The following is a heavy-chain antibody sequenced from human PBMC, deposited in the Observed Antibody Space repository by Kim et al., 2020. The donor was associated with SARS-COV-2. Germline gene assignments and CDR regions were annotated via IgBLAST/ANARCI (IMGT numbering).Heavy chain of an antibody. Sequence: GGSLRLSCVVSGFNSNNFAMSWVRQTPGKGLEWVSAITKYDGRTYYADSVKGRFTISRDIPKNTVYLQMNSLRVEDTALYYCAKDDPASGWPTFDYWGQG. J-gene: IGHJ4*02. CDR2: ITKYDGRT. CDR3: AKDDPASGWPTFDY. V-gene: IGHV3-23*01. D-gene: IGHD6-19*01. CDR1: GFNSNNFA.